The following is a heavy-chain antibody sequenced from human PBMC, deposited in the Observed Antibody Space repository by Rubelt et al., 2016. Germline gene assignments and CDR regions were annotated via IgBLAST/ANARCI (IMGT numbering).Heavy chain of an antibody. CDR1: GGSFSGYY. CDR3: AREGNGYSYGGWVEP. V-gene: IGHV4-34*11. CDR2: IYSTGST. J-gene: IGHJ5*02. D-gene: IGHD5-18*01. Sequence: QVQLQQWGAGLLKPSETLSLTCAVYGGSFSGYYWNWIRQPPGKGLEWLGYIYSTGSTNYNPSLKSRVTISVDTSKNQVSLKLSCVNAAESAGYYCAREGNGYSYGGWVEPWGQGTLVTVSS.